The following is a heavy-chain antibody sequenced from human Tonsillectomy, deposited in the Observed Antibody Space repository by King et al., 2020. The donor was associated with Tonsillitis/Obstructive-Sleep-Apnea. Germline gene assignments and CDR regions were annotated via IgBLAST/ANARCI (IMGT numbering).Heavy chain of an antibody. D-gene: IGHD4-23*01. CDR1: GYNFTSYW. Sequence: VQLVESGAEVKKPGESLRISCKGSGYNFTSYWISWVRQMPGKGLEWMGRIDPSDSYTKYSPSFQGHVTTSADKSITTAYLQWSSLKASDTAMYYCARHGSSYGGWFDPWGQGTLVTVSS. CDR2: IDPSDSYT. V-gene: IGHV5-10-1*01. CDR3: ARHGSSYGGWFDP. J-gene: IGHJ5*02.